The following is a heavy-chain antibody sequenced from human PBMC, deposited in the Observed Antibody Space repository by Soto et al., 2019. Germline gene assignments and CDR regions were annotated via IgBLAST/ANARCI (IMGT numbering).Heavy chain of an antibody. CDR2: IYYSGTT. CDR3: ARNKYSSSSAYFDY. J-gene: IGHJ4*02. Sequence: SETLSLTCTVSGGSISGYYWSWIRQPPGKGLEWIGYIYYSGTTYYSPSLKTRLTISLDTSKTQISLKLTSVTAADTAVYYCARNKYSSSSAYFDYWGQGALVTVS. V-gene: IGHV4-59*01. D-gene: IGHD6-6*01. CDR1: GGSISGYY.